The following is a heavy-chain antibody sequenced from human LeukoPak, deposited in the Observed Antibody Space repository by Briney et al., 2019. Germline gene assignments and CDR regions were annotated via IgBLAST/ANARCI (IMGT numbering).Heavy chain of an antibody. Sequence: GGSLRLSCAASGFTFGNYWMHWVRQAPGKGLVWVSRINSDGSSTYYADSVKGRFTISRDNAKNTLNLQMNSLRAEDTAVYYCARSQCTSTSCFSIAFDLWGQGTMVTVSS. CDR2: INSDGSST. CDR1: GFTFGNYW. D-gene: IGHD2-2*01. J-gene: IGHJ3*01. CDR3: ARSQCTSTSCFSIAFDL. V-gene: IGHV3-74*01.